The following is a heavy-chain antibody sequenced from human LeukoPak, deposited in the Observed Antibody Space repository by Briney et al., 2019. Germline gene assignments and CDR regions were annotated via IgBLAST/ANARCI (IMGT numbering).Heavy chain of an antibody. Sequence: GGSLRLSCAASGFTFSEYTMHWVRQAPSKGLEWVAVISHDGREIYYADSVKGRFTISRDDSLSTMYLQMNSLRAEDTALYYCARGRSDSGAYCYFGSWGQGTPVTVSS. CDR2: ISHDGREI. CDR1: GFTFSEYT. CDR3: ARGRSDSGAYCYFGS. V-gene: IGHV3-30*03. D-gene: IGHD3-22*01. J-gene: IGHJ4*02.